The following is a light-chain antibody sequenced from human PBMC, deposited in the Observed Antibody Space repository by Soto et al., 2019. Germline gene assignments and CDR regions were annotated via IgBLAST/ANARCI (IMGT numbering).Light chain of an antibody. V-gene: IGKV3-11*01. CDR1: QSISSY. CDR2: DAS. J-gene: IGKJ1*01. CDR3: QQRSNWPPWT. Sequence: ETVLTQSPATLSLSPGERATLSCRASQSISSYLAWYQQKPGQAPRLLIYDASIRATGIPARFSGSGSGTDFTLTISSLEPEEFAVYYCQQRSNWPPWTFGQGTKVEIK.